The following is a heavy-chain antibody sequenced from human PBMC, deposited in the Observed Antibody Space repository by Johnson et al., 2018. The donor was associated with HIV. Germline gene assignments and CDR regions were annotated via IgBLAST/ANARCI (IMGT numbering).Heavy chain of an antibody. CDR1: GFTFDDYG. Sequence: VQLVESGGRVVRPGGSLRLSCVASGFTFDDYGMSWVRQAPGKGLEWVSGIHWNGGSSGYADSVKGRFSISRDNGKNSLYLQMNSLRAEDTALYYCARGAYSSSWHASDASDIWGQGTMVTVS. J-gene: IGHJ3*02. D-gene: IGHD6-13*01. CDR3: ARGAYSSSWHASDASDI. CDR2: IHWNGGSS. V-gene: IGHV3-20*04.